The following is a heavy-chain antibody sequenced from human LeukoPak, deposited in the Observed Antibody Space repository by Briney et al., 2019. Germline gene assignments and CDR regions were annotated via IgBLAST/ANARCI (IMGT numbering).Heavy chain of an antibody. CDR3: ARDHDYGDYDAFDI. J-gene: IGHJ3*02. D-gene: IGHD4-17*01. Sequence: GGSLRLSCAASGFTFSSYGTHWVRQAPGKGLEWVAVIWYDGSNKYYADSVKGRFTISRDNSKNTLYLQMNSLRAEDTAVYYCARDHDYGDYDAFDIWGQGTMVTVSS. CDR1: GFTFSSYG. CDR2: IWYDGSNK. V-gene: IGHV3-33*01.